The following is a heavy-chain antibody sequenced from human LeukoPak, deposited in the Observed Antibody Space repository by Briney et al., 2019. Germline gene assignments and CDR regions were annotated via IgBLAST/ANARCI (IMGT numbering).Heavy chain of an antibody. CDR2: INPNSGGT. D-gene: IGHD4-17*01. Sequence: GASVKVSCKASGYTFTSYGISWVRQAPGQGLEWMGWINPNSGGTNYAQKFQGRVTMTRDTSISTAYMELSRLRSDDTAVYYCAREYGDYEVFDYWGQGTLVTVSS. V-gene: IGHV1-2*02. CDR1: GYTFTSYG. J-gene: IGHJ4*02. CDR3: AREYGDYEVFDY.